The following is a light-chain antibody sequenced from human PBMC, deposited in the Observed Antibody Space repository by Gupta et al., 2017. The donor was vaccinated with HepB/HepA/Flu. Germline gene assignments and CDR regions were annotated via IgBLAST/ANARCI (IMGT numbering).Light chain of an antibody. J-gene: IGKJ5*01. CDR2: GAS. V-gene: IGKV3-15*01. CDR1: QTITSN. CDR3: QQYNNWPFT. Sequence: VVTQSPATLSVSPGERATLSCRASQTITSNLAWYQQKPGQPPRLLVYGASTRATGVPDRFSGSGSGTEFTLTISSLESEDFAVYYCQQYNNWPFTFGQGTRLEI.